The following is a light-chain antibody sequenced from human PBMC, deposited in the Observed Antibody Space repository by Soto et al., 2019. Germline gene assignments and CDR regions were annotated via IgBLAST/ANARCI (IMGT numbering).Light chain of an antibody. CDR3: QQRST. CDR2: DAS. V-gene: IGKV3-11*01. CDR1: QTVSSY. Sequence: EIVLTQSPATLSLSPGERATLSCRASQTVSSYLAWYQQKPGQAPRLLVYDASDRATGIPARFSGSGSGTDFTLTISSLEPADFAVYYCQQRSTFGHGTRLEIK. J-gene: IGKJ5*01.